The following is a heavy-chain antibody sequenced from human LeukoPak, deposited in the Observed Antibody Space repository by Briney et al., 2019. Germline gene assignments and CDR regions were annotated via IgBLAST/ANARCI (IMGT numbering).Heavy chain of an antibody. CDR2: INHSGST. CDR3: ARGSRYDFWSGYYRRYFDY. Sequence: PSETLSLTCAVYGGSFSGYYWSWIRQPPGKGLEWIGEINHSGSTNYNPSLKSRVTISVDTSKNQFSLKLSSVTAADTAVYYCARGSRYDFWSGYYRRYFDYWGQGTLVTVSS. D-gene: IGHD3-3*01. V-gene: IGHV4-34*01. J-gene: IGHJ4*02. CDR1: GGSFSGYY.